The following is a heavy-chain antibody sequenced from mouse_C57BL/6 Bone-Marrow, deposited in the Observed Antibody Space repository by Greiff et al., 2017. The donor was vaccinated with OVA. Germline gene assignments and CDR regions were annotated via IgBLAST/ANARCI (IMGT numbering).Heavy chain of an antibody. V-gene: IGHV1-26*01. J-gene: IGHJ3*01. CDR2: INPNNGGT. CDR1: GYTFTDYY. Sequence: EVQLQQSGPELVKPGASVKISCKASGYTFTDYYMNWVKQSHGKSLEWIGDINPNNGGTSYNQKFKGKATLTVDKSSSTAYMALRSLTSEDSAVYYCAREGLLRDWFAYWGQGTLVTVSA. CDR3: AREGLLRDWFAY. D-gene: IGHD1-1*01.